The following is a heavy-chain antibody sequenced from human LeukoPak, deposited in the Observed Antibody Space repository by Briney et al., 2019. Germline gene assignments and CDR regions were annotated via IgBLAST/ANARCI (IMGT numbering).Heavy chain of an antibody. J-gene: IGHJ4*02. Sequence: ASVKVSCKTSGYTFTSYDINWVRQATGQGLEWMGWMNPNSGGTNYAQKFQGRVTMTRDTSISTAYMELSRLRSDDTAVYYCARSKKGATVIDYWGQGTLVTVSS. CDR1: GYTFTSYD. CDR3: ARSKKGATVIDY. CDR2: MNPNSGGT. D-gene: IGHD4-17*01. V-gene: IGHV1-2*02.